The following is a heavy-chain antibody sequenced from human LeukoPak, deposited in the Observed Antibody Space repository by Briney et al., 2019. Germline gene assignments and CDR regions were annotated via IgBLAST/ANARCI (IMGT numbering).Heavy chain of an antibody. Sequence: PGGSLRLSCAASGFSFNTYAMSWVRQAPGKGLEWVSSIGTDDSTFYAASVKGRFPISRDNSKNTPELQMNSLRAEDTAVYECANTVSPPYRSGWTSPVVYYSDDWGQGTLVTVSS. CDR2: IGTDDST. D-gene: IGHD6-19*01. CDR1: GFSFNTYA. CDR3: ANTVSPPYRSGWTSPVVYYSDD. V-gene: IGHV3-23*01. J-gene: IGHJ4*02.